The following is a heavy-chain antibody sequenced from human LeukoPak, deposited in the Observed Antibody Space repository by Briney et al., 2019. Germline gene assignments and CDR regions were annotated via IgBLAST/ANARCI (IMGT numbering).Heavy chain of an antibody. Sequence: GESLKISCKGSGYSFTSYWIGWVRQMSGKGLEWMGIIYPGDSDTRYSPSFQGQVTISADKSISTAYLQWSSLKASDTAMYYCARHRGPTYYYDSSGYLDAFDVWGQGTMVTVSS. CDR1: GYSFTSYW. D-gene: IGHD3-22*01. J-gene: IGHJ3*01. V-gene: IGHV5-51*01. CDR3: ARHRGPTYYYDSSGYLDAFDV. CDR2: IYPGDSDT.